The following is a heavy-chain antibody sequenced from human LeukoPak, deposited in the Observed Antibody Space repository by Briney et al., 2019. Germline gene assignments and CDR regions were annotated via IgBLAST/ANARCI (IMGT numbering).Heavy chain of an antibody. V-gene: IGHV1-69*05. CDR1: GYTFASYG. J-gene: IGHJ4*02. D-gene: IGHD3-16*02. Sequence: GASVKVSCKASGYTFASYGISWVRQAPGQGLEWMGGIIPIFGTANYAQKFQGRVTITTDESTSTAYMELSSLRSEDAAVYYCARGYDYVWGSYRRGYYFDYWGQGTLVTVSS. CDR2: IIPIFGTA. CDR3: ARGYDYVWGSYRRGYYFDY.